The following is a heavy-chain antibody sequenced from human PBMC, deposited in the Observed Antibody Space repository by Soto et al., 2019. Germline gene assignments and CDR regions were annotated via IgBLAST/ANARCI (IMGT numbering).Heavy chain of an antibody. D-gene: IGHD2-8*01. CDR2: IYYSGST. Sequence: SETLSLTCTVSGGSISSSSYYWGWIRQPPGKGLEWIGSIYYSGSTYYNPSLKSRVTISVDTSKNQFSLKLSSVTAADTAVYYCARHPYCTNGVCLPEPYYFDYWGQGTLVTVSS. V-gene: IGHV4-39*01. CDR3: ARHPYCTNGVCLPEPYYFDY. J-gene: IGHJ4*02. CDR1: GGSISSSSYY.